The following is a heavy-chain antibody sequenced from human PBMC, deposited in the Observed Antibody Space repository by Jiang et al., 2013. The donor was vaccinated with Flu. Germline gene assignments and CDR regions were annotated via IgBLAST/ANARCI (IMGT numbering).Heavy chain of an antibody. Sequence: GLVKPSETLSLTCTVSGGSISSHYWSWIRQPPGKGLEWIGYIYYSGSTNYNPSLKSRVTISVDTSKNQFSLKLGSVTAADTAVYYCARESRGCFDYWGQGTLVTVSS. CDR3: ARESRGCFDY. J-gene: IGHJ4*02. V-gene: IGHV4-59*11. CDR1: GGSISSHY. CDR2: IYYSGST. D-gene: IGHD2-2*01.